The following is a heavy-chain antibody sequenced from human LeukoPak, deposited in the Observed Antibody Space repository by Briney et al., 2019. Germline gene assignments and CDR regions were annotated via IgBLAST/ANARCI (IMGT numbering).Heavy chain of an antibody. CDR3: ASFTNPYYYGSGSGWFDP. J-gene: IGHJ5*02. CDR1: GGSISSYY. Sequence: SETLSLTCTVSGGSISSYYWSWIRQPPGKGLEWIGYIYYSGSTNYNPSLKSRVTISVDTSKNQFSLKLSSVTAADTAVYCCASFTNPYYYGSGSGWFDPWGQGTLVTVSS. V-gene: IGHV4-59*08. CDR2: IYYSGST. D-gene: IGHD3-10*01.